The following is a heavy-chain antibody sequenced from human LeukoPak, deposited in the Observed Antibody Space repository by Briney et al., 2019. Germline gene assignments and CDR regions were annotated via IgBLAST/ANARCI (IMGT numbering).Heavy chain of an antibody. CDR3: ARDPWSGGYVYYGMDV. J-gene: IGHJ6*04. D-gene: IGHD3-3*01. CDR2: INAGNGNT. V-gene: IGHV1-3*01. Sequence: GASVKVSCKASGYTFTSYAMHWVRQAPGQRLEWMGWINAGNGNTKYSQKFQGRVTITRDTSASTAYMELSSLRSEDTAVYYCARDPWSGGYVYYGMDVWGKGTTVTVSS. CDR1: GYTFTSYA.